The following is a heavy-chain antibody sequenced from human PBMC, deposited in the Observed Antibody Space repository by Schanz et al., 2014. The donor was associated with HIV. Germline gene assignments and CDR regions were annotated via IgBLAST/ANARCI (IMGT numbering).Heavy chain of an antibody. CDR3: ARTRGYSGYDPPYYYYYGMDV. D-gene: IGHD5-12*01. CDR2: IKPNDGGT. CDR1: GYTFNDYF. V-gene: IGHV1-2*02. Sequence: QVQLVQSGAAVKKPEASVKVSCKASGYTFNDYFIHWIRQAPGQGLEWMGWIKPNDGGTKSAQKFLGRVTMTRDSSIRTAYMEVSSLRSEDTAVYYCARTRGYSGYDPPYYYYYGMDVWGQGTTLTVSS. J-gene: IGHJ6*02.